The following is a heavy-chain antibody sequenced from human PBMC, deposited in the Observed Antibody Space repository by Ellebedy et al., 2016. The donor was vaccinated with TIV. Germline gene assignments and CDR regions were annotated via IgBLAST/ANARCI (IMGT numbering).Heavy chain of an antibody. Sequence: MPSEPLSLTCTLSGGSITTGGDYWGWIRQPPGRGLECIGTVSYIRGTYYNPSLNSRLTTSVATSKNHFSLTLNSVTDADTAVYYCASLSILLAESLDNWGQGIMVTVSS. CDR1: GGSITTGGDY. D-gene: IGHD6-19*01. CDR3: ASLSILLAESLDN. CDR2: VSYIRGT. V-gene: IGHV4-39*01. J-gene: IGHJ4*02.